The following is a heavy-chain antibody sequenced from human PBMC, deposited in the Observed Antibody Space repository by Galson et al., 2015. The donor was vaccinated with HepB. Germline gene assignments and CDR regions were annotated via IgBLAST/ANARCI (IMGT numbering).Heavy chain of an antibody. CDR1: GFTFSRYW. V-gene: IGHV3-7*03. D-gene: IGHD6-13*01. CDR2: IKQDGSEK. CDR3: ASAIAAAGPTFDY. J-gene: IGHJ4*02. Sequence: SLRLSCAASGFTFSRYWMSWVRQAPGKGLEWVANIKQDGSEKYYMDSVKGRFTITRDNAKNSLYLQMNSLRAEDTAVYYCASAIAAAGPTFDYWGQGTLVTVSS.